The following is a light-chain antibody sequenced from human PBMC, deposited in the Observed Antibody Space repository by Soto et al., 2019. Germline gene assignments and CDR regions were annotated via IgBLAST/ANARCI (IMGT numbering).Light chain of an antibody. J-gene: IGKJ4*01. CDR2: GAS. CDR1: QSVSSSY. Sequence: EFVLTQSTGSRSCFPCQRRTPXGRASQSVSSSYLAWYQQKPGQAPRLLIYGASSRATGIPDRFSGSGSGTDFTLTISRLEPEDFAVYYCQQYGSPRFGGGTKVDIK. V-gene: IGKV3-20*01. CDR3: QQYGSPR.